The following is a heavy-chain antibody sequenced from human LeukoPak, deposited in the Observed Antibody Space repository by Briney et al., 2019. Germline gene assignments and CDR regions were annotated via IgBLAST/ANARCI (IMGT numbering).Heavy chain of an antibody. Sequence: PSETLSLTCTVSGGSIKSYYWIWIRQPPGKGLEWIGFLYYSGRNNYNPSLKGRATISADTSKNQFSLKLSSVTAADTAVYYCARDTHDYSKKGFDYWGLGTLVTVSS. J-gene: IGHJ4*02. CDR1: GGSIKSYY. D-gene: IGHD4-11*01. CDR2: LYYSGRN. V-gene: IGHV4-59*01. CDR3: ARDTHDYSKKGFDY.